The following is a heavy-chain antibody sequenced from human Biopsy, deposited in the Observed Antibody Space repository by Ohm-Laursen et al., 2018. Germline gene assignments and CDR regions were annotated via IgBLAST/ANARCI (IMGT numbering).Heavy chain of an antibody. D-gene: IGHD7-27*01. J-gene: IGHJ4*02. V-gene: IGHV3-30*18. Sequence: SLRLSCSASGFTFNNYGMQWVRQAPGKGLEWVAFIFYDGSNTYYADSVRGRFTISRDNSKNTLYLQMNNLRAEDTAVFYCAKDLRNNNWGVENWGQGTRVTVSS. CDR3: AKDLRNNNWGVEN. CDR1: GFTFNNYG. CDR2: IFYDGSNT.